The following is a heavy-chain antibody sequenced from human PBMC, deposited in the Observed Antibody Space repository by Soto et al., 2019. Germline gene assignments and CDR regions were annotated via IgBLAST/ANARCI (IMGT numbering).Heavy chain of an antibody. CDR2: ISAYNGNT. CDR3: ARSERLRFLGY. V-gene: IGHV1-18*01. D-gene: IGHD3-3*01. J-gene: IGHJ4*02. CDR1: GYTFTSYA. Sequence: ASVKVSCKASGYTFTSYAISWVRQAPGQRLEWMGWISAYNGNTKYSQKLQGRVTITRDTSASTAYMELSSLRSEDTAVYYCARSERLRFLGYWGQGTLVTVSS.